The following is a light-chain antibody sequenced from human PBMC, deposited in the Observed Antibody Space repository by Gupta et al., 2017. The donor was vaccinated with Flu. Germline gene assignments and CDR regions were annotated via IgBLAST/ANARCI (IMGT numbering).Light chain of an antibody. V-gene: IGKV1-33*01. CDR1: QDISNY. J-gene: IGKJ1*01. CDR3: QQYDNRLPWT. Sequence: DIQMTQSPSSLSASVGDRVTITCQASQDISNYLNWYQQKPGKAPKLLIYDASNLETGVPSRFSGSGYGTDFTFTISSRQQEDIAAYYCQQYDNRLPWTFGHGTKVDIK. CDR2: DAS.